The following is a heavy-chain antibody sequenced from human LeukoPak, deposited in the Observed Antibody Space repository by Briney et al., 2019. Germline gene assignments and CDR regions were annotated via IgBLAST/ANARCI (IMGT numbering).Heavy chain of an antibody. CDR3: ARHLVPPAAYGMDV. V-gene: IGHV4-59*08. D-gene: IGHD2-2*01. J-gene: IGHJ6*02. CDR2: IYYSGST. Sequence: PSETLSLTCTVSGGSISSYYWSWIRQPPGKGLEWIGYIYYSGSTNYNPSLKSRVTISVDTSKNQFSLKLSSVTAADTAVYYCARHLVPPAAYGMDVWGQGTTVTVSS. CDR1: GGSISSYY.